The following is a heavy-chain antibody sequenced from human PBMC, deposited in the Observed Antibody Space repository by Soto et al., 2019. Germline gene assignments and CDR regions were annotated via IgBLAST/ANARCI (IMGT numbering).Heavy chain of an antibody. CDR2: IYYSGST. CDR3: ARGRREDWDIVLVPPAYTWDY. CDR1: GGSISSGDYY. J-gene: IGHJ4*02. D-gene: IGHD2-2*01. V-gene: IGHV4-30-4*01. Sequence: SETLSLTCTVSGGSISSGDYYWSWIRQPPGKGLEWIGYIYYSGSTYYNPSLKSRVTISVDTSKNQFSLKLSSVTAADTAVYYCARGRREDWDIVLVPPAYTWDYWGQGTLGTVSS.